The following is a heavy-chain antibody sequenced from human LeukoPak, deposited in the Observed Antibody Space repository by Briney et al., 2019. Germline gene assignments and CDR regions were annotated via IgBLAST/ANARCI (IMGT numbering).Heavy chain of an antibody. CDR1: GFTFSTHW. CDR2: IKQDGSEN. V-gene: IGHV3-7*01. Sequence: GGSLRLSCAASGFTFSTHWMAWVRQAPGKGPEWVANIKQDGSENYYVDSLKGRFTISRDNAKNSLYLQMNSLRADDTAVYYCARLLGPDTDFWGQGTLVTVSS. D-gene: IGHD5-18*01. CDR3: ARLLGPDTDF. J-gene: IGHJ4*02.